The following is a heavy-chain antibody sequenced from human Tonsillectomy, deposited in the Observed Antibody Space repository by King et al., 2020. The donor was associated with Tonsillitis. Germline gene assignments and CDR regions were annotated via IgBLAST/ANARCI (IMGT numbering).Heavy chain of an antibody. J-gene: IGHJ3*02. D-gene: IGHD2/OR15-2a*01. Sequence: QLVQSGAEVKKPGESLKISCKGSGYNFTSYWIGWVRQLPGKGLDWMGIVYPEDSDTRYSPPFQGHVTISADKSITTAYLQWSSLEASDTAMYYCARPTSYGNDAFDIWGQGTMVTVSS. CDR2: VYPEDSDT. CDR1: GYNFTSYW. CDR3: ARPTSYGNDAFDI. V-gene: IGHV5-51*03.